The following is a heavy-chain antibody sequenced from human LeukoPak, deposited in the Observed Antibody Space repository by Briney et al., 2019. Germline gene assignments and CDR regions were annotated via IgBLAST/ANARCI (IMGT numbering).Heavy chain of an antibody. CDR2: INWSGGST. D-gene: IGHD5-24*01. CDR3: ARGWPQLGYFDY. J-gene: IGHJ4*02. V-gene: IGHV3-20*04. Sequence: GGSLRLSCAASGFTFDDYDMSWVRQTPGRGLDWVSGINWSGGSTGYEDSVKGPFTVSRDNAKNSLYLHMNSLRAEDTALYYCARGWPQLGYFDYWGQGTLVTVSS. CDR1: GFTFDDYD.